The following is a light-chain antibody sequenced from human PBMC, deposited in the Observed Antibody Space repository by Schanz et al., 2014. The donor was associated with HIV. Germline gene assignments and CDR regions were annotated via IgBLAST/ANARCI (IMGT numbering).Light chain of an antibody. CDR2: GAS. V-gene: IGKV3-15*01. CDR3: QQYGSSPHT. Sequence: EIVMTQSPATLSVSPGERATLSCRASQSVGSNLAWYQQKPGQAPRLLIFGASTRATGIPASFSGSGSGADFTLTISSLQSEDFAVYYCQQYGSSPHTFGQGTKLEIK. J-gene: IGKJ2*01. CDR1: QSVGSN.